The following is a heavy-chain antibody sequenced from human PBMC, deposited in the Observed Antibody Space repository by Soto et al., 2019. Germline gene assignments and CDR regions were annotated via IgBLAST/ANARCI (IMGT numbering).Heavy chain of an antibody. J-gene: IGHJ6*02. D-gene: IGHD2-2*02. CDR1: GYTFTSHG. V-gene: IGHV1-18*04. CDR3: ARARYCASPSCYKHYYYGMDT. Sequence: QDQLVQSGAEVKKPGASVKISCEASGYTFTSHGISWVRQATGQGLEWLGWSSTYNSRTHYAQKVHGRVTMTTDTSTSTAYLDLRSLTFDDTAVDYCARARYCASPSCYKHYYYGMDTWGQGTTVTVSS. CDR2: SSTYNSRT.